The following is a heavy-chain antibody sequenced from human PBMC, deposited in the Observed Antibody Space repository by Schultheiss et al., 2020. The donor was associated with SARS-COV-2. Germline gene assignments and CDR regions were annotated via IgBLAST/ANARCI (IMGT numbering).Heavy chain of an antibody. J-gene: IGHJ4*02. Sequence: GGSLRLSCAASGFTFSSYSMNWVRQAPGKGLEWVSAISGSGGSAYYADSVKGRFTISRDNAKNSLFLQLNSLRVEDTAVYYCARDLDDYSRGIHRGPYYFDYWGQGTLVTVSS. D-gene: IGHD4-11*01. CDR2: ISGSGGSA. V-gene: IGHV3-21*06. CDR1: GFTFSSYS. CDR3: ARDLDDYSRGIHRGPYYFDY.